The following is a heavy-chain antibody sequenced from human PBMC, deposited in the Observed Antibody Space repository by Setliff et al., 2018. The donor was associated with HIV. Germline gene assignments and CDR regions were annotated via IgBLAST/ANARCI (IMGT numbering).Heavy chain of an antibody. CDR2: ILYGGTT. J-gene: IGHJ4*02. CDR3: ARPQLGWGGAHFDY. D-gene: IGHD1-1*01. Sequence: PSETLSLTCTVSGGSVSSNDYYCAWIRRPPGKGLEWIGNILYGGTTFYNQSLNGRVTISVDTSKNQFSLKLSSVTAADTAVYYCARPQLGWGGAHFDYWGQGTLVTVSS. CDR1: GGSVSSNDYY. V-gene: IGHV4-39*01.